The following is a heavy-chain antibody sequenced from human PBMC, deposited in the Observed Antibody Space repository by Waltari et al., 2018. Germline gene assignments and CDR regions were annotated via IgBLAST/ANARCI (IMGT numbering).Heavy chain of an antibody. Sequence: QVQLVESGGGGVQPGRSLGLSCAASGFTFSTYAMHWVRQAPDKGLKWVAVIPFDGSNEYYIDSVKGRFTISRDNSKNTLYLQMNTLRAEDTAVYYCVRDRGGSGYTYTPSFDIWGQGTMVTVSS. D-gene: IGHD5-18*01. CDR2: IPFDGSNE. CDR1: GFTFSTYA. V-gene: IGHV3-30-3*01. J-gene: IGHJ3*02. CDR3: VRDRGGSGYTYTPSFDI.